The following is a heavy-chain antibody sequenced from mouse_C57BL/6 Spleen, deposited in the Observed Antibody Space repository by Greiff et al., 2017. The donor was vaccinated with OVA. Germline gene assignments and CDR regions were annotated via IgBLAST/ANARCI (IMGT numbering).Heavy chain of an antibody. V-gene: IGHV1-53*01. CDR3: VRGYYVSYWYFEV. CDR1: GYTFTSYW. Sequence: QVQLQQSGTELVKPGASVKLSCKASGYTFTSYWMHWVKQRPGQGLEWIGNINPSNGGTNYNEKFKSKATLTVDKSSSTAFMQLSSLTSEDSAVDYCVRGYYVSYWYFEVWGTGTTVTVSS. CDR2: INPSNGGT. D-gene: IGHD2-3*01. J-gene: IGHJ1*03.